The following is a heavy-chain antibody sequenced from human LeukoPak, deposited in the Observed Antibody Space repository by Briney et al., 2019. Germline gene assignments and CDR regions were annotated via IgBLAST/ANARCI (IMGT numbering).Heavy chain of an antibody. Sequence: ASVKVYCKASGYTFTGYYMHWVRQAPGQGLEWMGWINPNSGGTNYAQKFQGRVTMTRDSSISTAYMELSRLRSDDKAVYYCLRGSITMVRGVLDYKGQGTLVTVSS. V-gene: IGHV1-2*02. D-gene: IGHD3-10*01. CDR2: INPNSGGT. CDR3: LRGSITMVRGVLDY. J-gene: IGHJ4*02. CDR1: GYTFTGYY.